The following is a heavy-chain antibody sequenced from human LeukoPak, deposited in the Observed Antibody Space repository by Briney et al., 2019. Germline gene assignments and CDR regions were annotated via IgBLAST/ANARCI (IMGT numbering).Heavy chain of an antibody. CDR3: ARDRAAAPRGYFDY. V-gene: IGHV3-9*01. CDR2: ISESGGSI. D-gene: IGHD6-25*01. J-gene: IGHJ4*02. Sequence: GGSLRLSCTASGFTFAHYAVHWVRHAPGKGLEWVSTISESGGSIVYADAVKGRFAISRDNAKDSLFLQMSGLRPEDTAFYYCARDRAAAPRGYFDYGGQGILSPSPQ. CDR1: GFTFAHYA.